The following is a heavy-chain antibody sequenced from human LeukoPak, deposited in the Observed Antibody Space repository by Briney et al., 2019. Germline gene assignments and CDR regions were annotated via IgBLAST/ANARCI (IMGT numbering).Heavy chain of an antibody. D-gene: IGHD3-22*01. Sequence: SDTLALPCTVSGGSSSSDGYYWSWVRQHPGKGLEWIGYIYYSGSTYYNPSLKSRVTISVDTSKNQFSLKLSSVTAADTAVYYWARYDSSGYYWGQGTLVTVSS. CDR3: ARYDSSGYY. J-gene: IGHJ4*02. CDR1: GGSSSSDGYY. V-gene: IGHV4-31*03. CDR2: IYYSGST.